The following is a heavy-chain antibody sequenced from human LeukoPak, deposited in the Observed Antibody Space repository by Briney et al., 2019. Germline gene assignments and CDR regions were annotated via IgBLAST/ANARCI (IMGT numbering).Heavy chain of an antibody. CDR1: GFTFSSYW. V-gene: IGHV3-74*01. J-gene: IGHJ6*03. D-gene: IGHD2-15*01. CDR3: AKDAAYYYYMDV. Sequence: GGSLRLSCAASGFTFSSYWMHWVRQAPGKGLVWVSRINGDGSSTSYADSVKGRFTISRDNAKNTLYLQMNSLRAEDTAVYYCAKDAAYYYYMDVWGKGTTVTVSS. CDR2: INGDGSST.